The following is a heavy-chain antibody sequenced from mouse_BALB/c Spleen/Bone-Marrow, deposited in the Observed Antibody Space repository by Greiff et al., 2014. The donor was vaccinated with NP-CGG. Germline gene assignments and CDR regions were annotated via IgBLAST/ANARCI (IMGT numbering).Heavy chain of an antibody. CDR1: GYSITSGYY. CDR2: ISYDGSN. J-gene: IGHJ3*01. V-gene: IGHV3-6*02. Sequence: ESGPGLVKPSQSLSLTCSVTGYSITSGYYWNWIRQFPGNKLEWMGYISYDGSNNYNPSLKNRISITRDTSKNQFFLKLSSVTTEDTASYYCASGYYSGSFAYWGQGTLVTVSA. CDR3: ASGYYSGSFAY. D-gene: IGHD2-3*01.